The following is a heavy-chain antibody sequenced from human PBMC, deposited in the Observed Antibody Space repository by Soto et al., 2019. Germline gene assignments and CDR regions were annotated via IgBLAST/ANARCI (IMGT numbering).Heavy chain of an antibody. CDR3: AKSVTGSSWYNWFDP. V-gene: IGHV3-30*18. CDR2: ISYDGSNK. D-gene: IGHD6-13*01. Sequence: ESGGGVVQPGRSLRLSCAASGFTFSSYGMHWVRQAPGKGLEWVAVISYDGSNKYYADSVKGRFTISRDNSKNTLYLQMNSLRAEDTAVYYCAKSVTGSSWYNWFDPWGQGTLVTVSS. J-gene: IGHJ5*02. CDR1: GFTFSSYG.